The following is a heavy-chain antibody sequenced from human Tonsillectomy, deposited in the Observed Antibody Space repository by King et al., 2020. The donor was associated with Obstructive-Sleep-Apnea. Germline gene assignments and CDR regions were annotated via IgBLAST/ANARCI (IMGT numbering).Heavy chain of an antibody. V-gene: IGHV5-51*01. CDR1: GYSFTSYW. J-gene: IGHJ5*02. CDR3: ARGAMVRGVTNWFDP. Sequence: VQLVQSGAEVKKPGESLKISCKGSGYSFTSYWIGWVRQMPGKGLEWMGIIYPGDSATRYSPSFQGQVTISADKSISTAYLQWSSLKASDTAMYYGARGAMVRGVTNWFDPWGQGTLVTVSS. CDR2: IYPGDSAT. D-gene: IGHD3-10*01.